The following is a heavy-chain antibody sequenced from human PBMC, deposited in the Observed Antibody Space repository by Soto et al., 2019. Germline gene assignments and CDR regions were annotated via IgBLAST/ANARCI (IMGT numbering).Heavy chain of an antibody. D-gene: IGHD6-19*01. V-gene: IGHV3-21*01. J-gene: IGHJ4*02. CDR1: GFTFRSYT. CDR2: ISDSSNNI. CDR3: AGQSGWLMN. Sequence: PGGSLRLSCAVSGFTFRSYTMNWVRQAPGKGLEWVSSISDSSNNIYYADSVKGRFTISRDNAKNSLYLQMNSLSAEDTAVYYCAGQSGWLMNWGQGTLVTVSS.